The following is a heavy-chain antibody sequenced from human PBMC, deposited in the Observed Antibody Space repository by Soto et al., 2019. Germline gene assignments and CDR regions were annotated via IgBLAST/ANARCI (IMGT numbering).Heavy chain of an antibody. J-gene: IGHJ4*02. V-gene: IGHV4-59*01. D-gene: IGHD6-13*01. CDR3: ARYRREAVAGYTLDN. CDR1: GGSISSNY. Sequence: LSLTCTVSGGSISSNYWTWIRQPPGKGLEWIGYVYNSGSTNYNPSLKSRVTISEDTSKSQFSLKVNSMTAADTAVCYCARYRREAVAGYTLDNWGQGILVTVSS. CDR2: VYNSGST.